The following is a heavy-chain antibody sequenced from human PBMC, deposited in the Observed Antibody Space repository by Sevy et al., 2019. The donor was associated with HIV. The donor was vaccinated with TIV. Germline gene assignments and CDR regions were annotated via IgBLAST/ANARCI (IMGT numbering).Heavy chain of an antibody. CDR3: ARVGLAAAGFDY. J-gene: IGHJ4*02. CDR1: GDSVSSNSAA. CDR2: TYYRSKWYN. V-gene: IGHV6-1*01. Sequence: SRTVSLTCAISGDSVSSNSAAWNWIRQSPSRALEWLGRTYYRSKWYNAYAVSVKSRMTINPDTSKNQFSLQLNSVTTEETAVYYCARVGLAAAGFDYWGQGTLVLVSS. D-gene: IGHD6-13*01.